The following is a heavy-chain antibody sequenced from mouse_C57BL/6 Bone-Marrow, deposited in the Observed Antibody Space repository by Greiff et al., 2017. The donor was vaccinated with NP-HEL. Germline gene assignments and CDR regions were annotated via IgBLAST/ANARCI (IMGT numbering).Heavy chain of an antibody. CDR1: GFTFSSYA. V-gene: IGHV5-4*03. J-gene: IGHJ2*01. D-gene: IGHD4-1*01. Sequence: EVMLVESGGGLVKPGGSLKLSCAASGFTFSSYAMSWVRQTPEKRLEWVATISDGGSYTYYPDNVKGRFTISRDNAKNNLYLQMSHLKSEDTAMYYCARLNWDYWGQGTTLTVSS. CDR2: ISDGGSYT. CDR3: ARLNWDY.